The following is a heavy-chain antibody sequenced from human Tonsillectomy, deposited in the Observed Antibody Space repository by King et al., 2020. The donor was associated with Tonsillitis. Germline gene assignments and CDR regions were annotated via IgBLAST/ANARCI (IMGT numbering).Heavy chain of an antibody. V-gene: IGHV2-5*01. Sequence: TLKESGPTLVKPTQTLTLTCTFSGFSLSASGVGVAWIRQPPGKALEWLGFIYWNDDKRNSPSLKDRLTITKDASKTQVVLTMTNMDPVDTATYYCVRWWGGVEALLDYWGQGIMVTVSS. CDR1: GFSLSASGVG. CDR3: VRWWGGVEALLDY. J-gene: IGHJ4*02. D-gene: IGHD2-15*01. CDR2: IYWNDDK.